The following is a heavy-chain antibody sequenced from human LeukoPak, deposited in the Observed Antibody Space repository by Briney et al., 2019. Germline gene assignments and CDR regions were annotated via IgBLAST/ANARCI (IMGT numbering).Heavy chain of an antibody. J-gene: IGHJ4*02. CDR2: IDPSDSYS. V-gene: IGHV5-10-1*01. D-gene: IGHD1-1*01. CDR3: ARQSRWNDDF. Sequence: GESLRISRKGSGYSFTTYWISRVRQMPGKGLEWMGNIDPSDSYSNYSPSFQGHVTISADRSISTAYLQWSSLKASDTAIYYCARQSRWNDDFWGQGTLVTVSS. CDR1: GYSFTTYW.